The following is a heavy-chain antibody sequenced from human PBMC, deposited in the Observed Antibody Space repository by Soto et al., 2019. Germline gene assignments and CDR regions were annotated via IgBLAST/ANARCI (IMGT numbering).Heavy chain of an antibody. CDR2: VNIAGTI. CDR1: GASISSFN. CDR3: ARDRGEYTSSWFWYFSH. V-gene: IGHV4-4*07. Sequence: QLQESGPGLVKPSETLSLTCSVSGASISSFNWNWVRQPAGKGPEWVGRVNIAGTIKYNPSLKSRVTMSMDTSKNQISLQLRSVTAADTAKYYCARDRGEYTSSWFWYFSHWGHGTLVTVSS. D-gene: IGHD6-13*01. J-gene: IGHJ2*01.